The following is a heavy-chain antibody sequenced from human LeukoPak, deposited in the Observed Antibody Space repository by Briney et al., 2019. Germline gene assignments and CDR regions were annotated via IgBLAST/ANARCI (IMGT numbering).Heavy chain of an antibody. CDR1: GFTVSSNY. Sequence: GGSLRLSCAASGFTVSSNYLSWVRQAPGKGLEWVSVIYSGGSTYYADSVKGRFTISRDNSKNTLYLQMNSLRAEDTAVYYCARDSKRIVYGDYESGFDSWGQGTLVTVSS. D-gene: IGHD4-17*01. CDR3: ARDSKRIVYGDYESGFDS. V-gene: IGHV3-53*01. CDR2: IYSGGST. J-gene: IGHJ5*01.